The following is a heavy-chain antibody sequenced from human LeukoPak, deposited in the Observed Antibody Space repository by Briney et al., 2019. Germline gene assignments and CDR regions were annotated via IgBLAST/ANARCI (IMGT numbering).Heavy chain of an antibody. CDR2: ISGSGGST. CDR3: ARIGGIAYSWNDDWFDP. Sequence: GGSLRLSCAASGFTFSSYAMSWVRQAPGKGLEWVSAISGSGGSTYYADSVKGRFTISRDNSKNTLYLQMNSLRAEDTAVYYCARIGGIAYSWNDDWFDPWGQGTLVTVSS. J-gene: IGHJ5*02. CDR1: GFTFSSYA. D-gene: IGHD1-1*01. V-gene: IGHV3-23*01.